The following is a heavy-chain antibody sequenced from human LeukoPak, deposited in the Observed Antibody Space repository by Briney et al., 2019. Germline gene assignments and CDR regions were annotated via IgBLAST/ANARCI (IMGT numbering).Heavy chain of an antibody. V-gene: IGHV3-30*02. CDR2: IRYDGSNK. Sequence: PGGSLRLSCAAPGFTFSSYGMHWVRQAPGKGLEWVAFIRYDGSNKYYADSVKGRFTISRDNSKNTLYLQMNSLRAEDTAVYYCAKVVPTYCGGDCYSDYYYYMDVWGKGTTVTVSS. J-gene: IGHJ6*03. CDR3: AKVVPTYCGGDCYSDYYYYMDV. D-gene: IGHD2-21*01. CDR1: GFTFSSYG.